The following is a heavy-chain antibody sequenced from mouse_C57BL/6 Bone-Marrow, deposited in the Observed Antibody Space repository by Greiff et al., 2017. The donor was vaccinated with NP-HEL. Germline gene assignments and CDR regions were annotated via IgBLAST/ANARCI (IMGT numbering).Heavy chain of an antibody. CDR1: GFTFSSYA. Sequence: DVQLVESGEGLVKPGGSLKLSCAASGFTFSSYAMSWVRQTPEKRLEWVAYISSGGDYIYYADTVKGRFTISRDNARNTLYLQTSSLKSEDTAMYYCTRGLLGFAYWGQGTLVTVSA. J-gene: IGHJ3*01. D-gene: IGHD1-1*01. CDR2: ISSGGDYI. V-gene: IGHV5-9-1*02. CDR3: TRGLLGFAY.